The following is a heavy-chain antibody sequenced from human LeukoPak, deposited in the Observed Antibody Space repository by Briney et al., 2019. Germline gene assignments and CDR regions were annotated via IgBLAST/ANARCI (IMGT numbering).Heavy chain of an antibody. V-gene: IGHV3-23*01. J-gene: IGHJ6*02. CDR2: ISGSGGST. CDR3: AKVVGVAAAANTDYYYYGMDV. CDR1: GFTFSNYW. D-gene: IGHD6-13*01. Sequence: GGSLRLSCEGSGFTFSNYWMGWVRQAPGKGLEWVSAISGSGGSTYYADSVKGRFTISRDNSKNTLYLQMNSLRAEDTAVYYCAKVVGVAAAANTDYYYYGMDVWGQGTTVTVSS.